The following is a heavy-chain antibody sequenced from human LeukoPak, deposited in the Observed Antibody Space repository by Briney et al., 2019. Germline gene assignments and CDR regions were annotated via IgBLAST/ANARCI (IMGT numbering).Heavy chain of an antibody. D-gene: IGHD3-22*01. Sequence: TGGSLRLSCAASGFTVSSNYMTWVRQAPGKGLEWVSVIYSGGSTYYADSVKGRFTISRDNSKNTLYLQMNSLRAEDTAVYYCAREGGGGRYYDSSGYYFHAFDIWGQGTMATVSS. J-gene: IGHJ3*02. CDR1: GFTVSSNY. V-gene: IGHV3-66*01. CDR2: IYSGGST. CDR3: AREGGGGRYYDSSGYYFHAFDI.